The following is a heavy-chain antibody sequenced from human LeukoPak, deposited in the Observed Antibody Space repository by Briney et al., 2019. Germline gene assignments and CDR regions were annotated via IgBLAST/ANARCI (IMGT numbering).Heavy chain of an antibody. D-gene: IGHD4-17*01. CDR1: GFTFSSYE. V-gene: IGHV3-48*01. J-gene: IGHJ4*02. CDR2: ISSSSSTI. Sequence: GGSLRLSCAASGFTFSSYEMNWVRQAPGKGLEWVSYISSSSSTIYYADSVKGRFTISRDNAKNSLYLQMNSLRAEDTAVYYCASLYGDRFDYWGQGTLVTVSS. CDR3: ASLYGDRFDY.